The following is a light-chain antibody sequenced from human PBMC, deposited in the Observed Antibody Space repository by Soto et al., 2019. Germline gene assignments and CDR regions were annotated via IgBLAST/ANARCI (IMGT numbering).Light chain of an antibody. J-gene: IGKJ5*01. CDR2: DAS. CDR1: QMISSW. Sequence: DIQMAQAPCSLSASVGDGVTITWRASQMISSWLAWYQQKPGKASKLLIYDASSLESGVPSRFSGSGSGTEFTLTISSLQPDDFATYYCQKYNSYPITFGQGTRLEIK. CDR3: QKYNSYPIT. V-gene: IGKV1-5*01.